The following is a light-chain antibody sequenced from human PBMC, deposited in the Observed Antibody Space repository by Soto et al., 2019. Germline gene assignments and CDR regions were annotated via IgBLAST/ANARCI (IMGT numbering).Light chain of an antibody. Sequence: DIQLTESPSFLSASVGDRVTITCRASQGIRSYLAWYQQKPGKAPKLLIYATSTLQSVVPIRFSGSGSVTEFTLTISSLQPEDFATYFGQQLNRYPLFSFGTGTKV. CDR1: QGIRSY. V-gene: IGKV1-9*01. J-gene: IGKJ3*01. CDR3: QQLNRYPLFS. CDR2: ATS.